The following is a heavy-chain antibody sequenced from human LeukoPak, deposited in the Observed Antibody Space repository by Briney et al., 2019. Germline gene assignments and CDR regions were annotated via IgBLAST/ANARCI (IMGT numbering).Heavy chain of an antibody. Sequence: GGSLRLSCTASGFTFGDDAMSWFRQAPGKGLEWVGFIRSKAYGGTTEYAASVKGRFTISRDDSKSIAYLQMNSLKTEDTAVYYCTRVGVGQQLAPPHFDYWGQGTLVTVSS. D-gene: IGHD6-13*01. CDR1: GFTFGDDA. CDR3: TRVGVGQQLAPPHFDY. J-gene: IGHJ4*02. V-gene: IGHV3-49*03. CDR2: IRSKAYGGTT.